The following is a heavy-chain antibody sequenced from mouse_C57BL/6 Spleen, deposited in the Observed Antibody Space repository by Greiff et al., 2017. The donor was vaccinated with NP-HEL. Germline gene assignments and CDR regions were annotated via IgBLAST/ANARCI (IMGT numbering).Heavy chain of an antibody. CDR2: ISSGSSTI. D-gene: IGHD2-3*01. Sequence: EVQRVESGGGLVKPGGSLKLSCAASGFTFSDYGMHWVRQAPEKGLEWVAYISSGSSTIYYADTVKGRFTISRDNAKNTLFLQMTSLRSEDTAMYYCASEGWLLRSFFAYWGQGTLVTVSA. J-gene: IGHJ3*01. CDR1: GFTFSDYG. CDR3: ASEGWLLRSFFAY. V-gene: IGHV5-17*01.